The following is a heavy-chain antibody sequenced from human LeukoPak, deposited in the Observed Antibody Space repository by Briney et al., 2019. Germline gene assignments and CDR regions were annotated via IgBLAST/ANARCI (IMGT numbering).Heavy chain of an antibody. V-gene: IGHV3-66*04. CDR2: IYSGNST. Sequence: PGGSLRLSCAASGFTVSNNYMTWVRQAPGKGLEWVSVIYSGNSTKYSDSVKGRFIISRDNSKNTLLFQMNSLRAEDTAVYYCARLTSGNGLDVWGRGTTVTVS. CDR3: ARLTSGNGLDV. D-gene: IGHD3-3*01. J-gene: IGHJ6*02. CDR1: GFTVSNNY.